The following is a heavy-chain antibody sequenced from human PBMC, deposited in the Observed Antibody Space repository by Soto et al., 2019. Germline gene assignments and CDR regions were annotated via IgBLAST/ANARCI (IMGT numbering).Heavy chain of an antibody. Sequence: QVQLQESGPGLVKPSGTLSLTCAVSGGSISSSDWWSWVRQPPGKGLEWIGEIFHSGSTNHNPSLKSRVTISVDKSKNQFSLKLSSVAAADTAMYYCARVPSSWGWFDPWGQGTLVTVSS. CDR3: ARVPSSWGWFDP. CDR1: GGSISSSDW. V-gene: IGHV4-4*02. CDR2: IFHSGST. D-gene: IGHD3-16*01. J-gene: IGHJ5*02.